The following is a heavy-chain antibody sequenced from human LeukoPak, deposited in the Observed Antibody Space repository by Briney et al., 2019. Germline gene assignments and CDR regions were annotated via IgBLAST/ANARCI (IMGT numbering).Heavy chain of an antibody. CDR1: GGTFSSYA. Sequence: SVKVSCKASGGTFSSYAISWVRQAPGQGLEWMGRTIPILGIANYAQKFQGRVTITADKSTSTAYMELSSLRSEDTAVYYCARERSRNLLFDYWGQGTLVTVSS. V-gene: IGHV1-69*04. D-gene: IGHD1-14*01. CDR3: ARERSRNLLFDY. J-gene: IGHJ4*02. CDR2: TIPILGIA.